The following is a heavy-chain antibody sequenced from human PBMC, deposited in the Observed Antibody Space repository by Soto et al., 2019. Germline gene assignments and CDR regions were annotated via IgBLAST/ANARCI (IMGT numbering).Heavy chain of an antibody. D-gene: IGHD6-19*01. Sequence: QVQLVQSGAEVKKPGASVKVSCKASGYTFTSYDINWVRQATGQGLEWMGWMNPNSGNTVYAQKFQGRVTMTTNTSVSTAYMELSSLRYEDTAVYYCARERSSGWYVDYWGHGTLVTVSS. CDR1: GYTFTSYD. CDR3: ARERSSGWYVDY. CDR2: MNPNSGNT. V-gene: IGHV1-8*01. J-gene: IGHJ4*01.